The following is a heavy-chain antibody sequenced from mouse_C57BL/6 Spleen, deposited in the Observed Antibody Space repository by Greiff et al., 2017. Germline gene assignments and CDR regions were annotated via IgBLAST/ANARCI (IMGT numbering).Heavy chain of an antibody. V-gene: IGHV1-55*01. J-gene: IGHJ1*03. CDR2: IYPGSGST. Sequence: QVQLQQPGAELVKPGASVKMSCKASGYTFTSYWITWVKQRPGQGLAWIGDIYPGSGSTNYNEKFKSKATLTVDTSSSTAYMQLSSLTSEDSAVXYCARDSNSHSSIFDVWGTGTTVTVSA. CDR1: GYTFTSYW. D-gene: IGHD1-1*01. CDR3: ARDSNSHSSIFDV.